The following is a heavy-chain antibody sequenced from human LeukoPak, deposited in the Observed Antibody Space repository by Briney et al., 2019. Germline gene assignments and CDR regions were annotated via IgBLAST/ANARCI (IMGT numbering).Heavy chain of an antibody. Sequence: GGSLRLSCVASGFTFSNYDMSWVRQAPGKGLEWVSRISFSGVNTYYADSVRGRFTISRDKSKNTLYLQMNSLRAEDTAVYYCAKGGYDYAEYVDYWGQGTLVTVSS. CDR2: ISFSGVNT. D-gene: IGHD4-17*01. CDR3: AKGGYDYAEYVDY. J-gene: IGHJ4*02. V-gene: IGHV3-23*01. CDR1: GFTFSNYD.